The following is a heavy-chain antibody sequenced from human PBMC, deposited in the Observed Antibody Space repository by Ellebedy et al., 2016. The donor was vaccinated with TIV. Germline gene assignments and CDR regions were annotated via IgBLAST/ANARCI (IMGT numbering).Heavy chain of an antibody. D-gene: IGHD6-19*01. J-gene: IGHJ5*02. CDR3: ARDPRIAVAGA. CDR2: ISSSSSYT. Sequence: GESLKISCAASGFTFSDYYMSWIRQAPGKGLEWVSYISSSSSYTNYADSVKGRFTISRDNAKNSLYLQMNSLRAEDTAVYYCARDPRIAVAGAWGQGTLVTVSS. V-gene: IGHV3-11*05. CDR1: GFTFSDYY.